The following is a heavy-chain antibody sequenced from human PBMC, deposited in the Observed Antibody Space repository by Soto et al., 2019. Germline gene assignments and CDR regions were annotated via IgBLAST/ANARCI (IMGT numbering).Heavy chain of an antibody. CDR3: AKGDDYGDYYFDY. Sequence: EVQLVESGGGLVQPGRSLRLSCAASGFTFDDYAMHWVRQAPGKGLEGVSGISWNSGSIGYADSVKGRFTISRDNAKNSLYLQMNSLRAEDTALYYCAKGDDYGDYYFDYWGQGTLVTVSS. CDR2: ISWNSGSI. CDR1: GFTFDDYA. J-gene: IGHJ4*02. V-gene: IGHV3-9*01. D-gene: IGHD4-17*01.